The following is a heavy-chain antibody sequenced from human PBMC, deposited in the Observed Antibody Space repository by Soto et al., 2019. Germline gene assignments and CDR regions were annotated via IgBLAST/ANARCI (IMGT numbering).Heavy chain of an antibody. D-gene: IGHD5-12*01. J-gene: IGHJ5*02. CDR2: IFYSGST. CDR1: GGSISSGDYY. V-gene: IGHV4-30-4*01. CDR3: ARYGGYEGLRFDP. Sequence: QVQLQESGPGLVKPSQTLSLTCTVSGGSISSGDYYWSWIRQPPGKGLEWIGYIFYSGSTYYNPSLKSRVTISVDTSKNQFSLELSSVTAADTGVYYCARYGGYEGLRFDPWGQGTLVTVSS.